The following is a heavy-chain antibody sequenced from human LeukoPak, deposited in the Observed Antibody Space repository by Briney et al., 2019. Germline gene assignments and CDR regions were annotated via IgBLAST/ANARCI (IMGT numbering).Heavy chain of an antibody. Sequence: ASVKVSCTASGYTFTSYAMNWVRQAPGQGLEWMGWINTNTGNPTYAQGFTGRFVFSFDTSVSTAYLQISSLKAEDTAVYYCAEGYSYGSDYYYYGMDVWGQGTTVTVSS. D-gene: IGHD5-18*01. V-gene: IGHV7-4-1*02. CDR1: GYTFTSYA. CDR2: INTNTGNP. J-gene: IGHJ6*02. CDR3: AEGYSYGSDYYYYGMDV.